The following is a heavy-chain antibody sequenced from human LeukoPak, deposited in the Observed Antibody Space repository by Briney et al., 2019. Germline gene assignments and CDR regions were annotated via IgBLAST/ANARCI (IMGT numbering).Heavy chain of an antibody. CDR2: IRYDGSNK. Sequence: GGSLRLSCAASGFTFSSYGMHWVRQAPGKGLEWVAFIRYDGSNKYYADSVKGRFTISRYNSKNTLYLQMNSLRAEDTAVYYCRYYGSGSYYTLDYWGQGTLVTVSS. V-gene: IGHV3-30*02. CDR3: RYYGSGSYYTLDY. D-gene: IGHD3-10*01. CDR1: GFTFSSYG. J-gene: IGHJ4*02.